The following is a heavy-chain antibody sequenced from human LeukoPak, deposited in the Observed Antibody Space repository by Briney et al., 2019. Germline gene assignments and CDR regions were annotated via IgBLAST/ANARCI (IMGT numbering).Heavy chain of an antibody. CDR1: GGSIGSGGYY. Sequence: SETLSLTCTVSGGSIGSGGYYWSWIRQPPGKGLEWIGYIYHSGSTYYNPSLKSRVTISVDRSKNQFSLKLSSVTAADTAVYYCAREVDTAMAGGFDYWGQGTLVTVSS. J-gene: IGHJ4*02. CDR2: IYHSGST. D-gene: IGHD5-18*01. V-gene: IGHV4-30-2*01. CDR3: AREVDTAMAGGFDY.